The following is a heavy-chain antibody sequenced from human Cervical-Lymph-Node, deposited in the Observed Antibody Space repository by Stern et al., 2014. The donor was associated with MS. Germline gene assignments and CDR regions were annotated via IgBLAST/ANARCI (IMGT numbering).Heavy chain of an antibody. Sequence: VQLEESGGAVVQPGRSLRLSCAASGFTFSSYGMHWVRQDPGKGLEWGTGISYDGNHKYYADSVKGRFPISRDNSKNTLHLQMNSVTPDDTAIYYCARDYEDTSMLFDHWGQGTLVTVSS. D-gene: IGHD2-8*01. CDR3: ARDYEDTSMLFDH. V-gene: IGHV3-30*03. CDR1: GFTFSSYG. CDR2: ISYDGNHK. J-gene: IGHJ4*02.